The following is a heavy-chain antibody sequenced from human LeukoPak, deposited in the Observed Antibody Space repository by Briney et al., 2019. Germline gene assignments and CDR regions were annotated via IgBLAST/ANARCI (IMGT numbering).Heavy chain of an antibody. J-gene: IGHJ6*03. CDR3: ARVEVGGGWTLYYYYYYMDV. Sequence: SETLSLTCTVSGGSISSSSYYWGWIRQPPGKGLEWIGSIYYSGSTYYNPSLKSRVTISVDTSKNQFSLKLSSVTAADTAVYYCARVEVGGGWTLYYYYYYMDVWGKGTTVTVSS. V-gene: IGHV4-39*07. CDR1: GGSISSSSYY. D-gene: IGHD6-19*01. CDR2: IYYSGST.